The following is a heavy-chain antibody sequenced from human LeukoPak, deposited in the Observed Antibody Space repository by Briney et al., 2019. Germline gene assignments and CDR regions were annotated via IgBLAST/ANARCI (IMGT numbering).Heavy chain of an antibody. CDR3: AKGQHLDV. CDR1: GFPFNLYA. CDR2: LSYDGSSK. Sequence: PGGSLRLSCVASGFPFNLYAMNWLRQAPGKGLEWVTLLSYDGSSKYYADSVKGRFTISRDNSKNTLYLQMNSLRAEDTAVYYCAKGQHLDVWGKGTTVTVSS. D-gene: IGHD6-13*01. J-gene: IGHJ6*04. V-gene: IGHV3-30*04.